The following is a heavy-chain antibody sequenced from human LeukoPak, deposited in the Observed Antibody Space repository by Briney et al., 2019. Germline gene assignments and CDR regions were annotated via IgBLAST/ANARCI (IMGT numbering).Heavy chain of an antibody. D-gene: IGHD6-13*01. Sequence: SQTLSLTCAISGDSVSSNSATWNWIRQSPSRGLEWLGRTYYRSKWYNDYAGSVKSRTTIIPDTSKNQFSLQLNSVIPEDTAVYYCARVPSGSSWYLDYWGQGTLVTVFS. CDR2: TYYRSKWYN. CDR3: ARVPSGSSWYLDY. J-gene: IGHJ4*02. V-gene: IGHV6-1*01. CDR1: GDSVSSNSAT.